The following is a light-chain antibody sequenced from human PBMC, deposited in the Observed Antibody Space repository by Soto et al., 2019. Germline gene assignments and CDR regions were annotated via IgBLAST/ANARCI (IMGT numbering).Light chain of an antibody. V-gene: IGKV3D-15*01. CDR3: QQYNKWPIT. J-gene: IGKJ5*01. CDR2: GAS. Sequence: DIVLTQSPATLSLSPGERATLSCRASQSVGSNLAWYQQKPGQAPRLLIYGASAWATGISARFSGSGSGTEFTLTISSLQSEDFAVYYCQQYNKWPITFGQGTRLEIK. CDR1: QSVGSN.